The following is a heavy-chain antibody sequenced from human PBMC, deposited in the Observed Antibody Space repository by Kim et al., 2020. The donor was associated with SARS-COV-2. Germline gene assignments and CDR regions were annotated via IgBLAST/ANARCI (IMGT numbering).Heavy chain of an antibody. Sequence: SETLSLTCNVSARSINNYYWSWIRQPPGKGLEWIGYVYYGGSTKYNPSLESRVTISLDASKNRFSLRLRSVTAADTAVYYCARAVSGWSFDSWGQGTLV. CDR3: ARAVSGWSFDS. J-gene: IGHJ4*02. CDR1: ARSINNYY. CDR2: VYYGGST. D-gene: IGHD6-19*01. V-gene: IGHV4-59*13.